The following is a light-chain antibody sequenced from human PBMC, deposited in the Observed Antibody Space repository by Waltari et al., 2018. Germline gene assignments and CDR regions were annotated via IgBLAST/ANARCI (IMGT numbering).Light chain of an antibody. CDR3: QQYYSLPLT. CDR1: QSVLYSSNNKDY. Sequence: DFVMTQSPDSLSVSLGATATINCKSSQSVLYSSNNKDYLAWYQQKPGQPPKLLIYWASTRESGVPDRYSGSGSGTDFTLTISSLQAEDVAVYYCQQYYSLPLTFGQGTKLEI. V-gene: IGKV4-1*01. CDR2: WAS. J-gene: IGKJ2*01.